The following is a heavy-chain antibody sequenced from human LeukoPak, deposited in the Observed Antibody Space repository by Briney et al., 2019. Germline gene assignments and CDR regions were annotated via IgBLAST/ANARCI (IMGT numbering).Heavy chain of an antibody. CDR1: GGSFSSYS. CDR2: ISGVGST. CDR3: ARRVRSGDYRLDY. Sequence: SETLSLTCAVYGGSFSSYSWSWIRQSASKGLECIGEISGVGSTTYNPSLKSRVTISIDTYKSQFSLKLSSVTAADAAVYYCARRVRSGDYRLDYWGQGTLVTVSS. J-gene: IGHJ4*02. D-gene: IGHD4-17*01. V-gene: IGHV4-34*01.